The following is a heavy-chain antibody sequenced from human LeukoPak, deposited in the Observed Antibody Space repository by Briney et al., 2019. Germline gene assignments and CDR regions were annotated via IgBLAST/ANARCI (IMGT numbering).Heavy chain of an antibody. CDR1: GFTFGDYA. D-gene: IGHD7-27*01. CDR2: ISWNSGSI. J-gene: IGHJ4*02. CDR3: RNGTWGNPFDY. V-gene: IGHV3-9*01. Sequence: GRSLSLSCAASGFTFGDYAMHWVRQPPGNGLGWVSGISWNSGSIVYADSVKGRFTISRDNAKSSLYLQMNSLIAEDTALYYCRNGTWGNPFDYWGQGTLVTVSS.